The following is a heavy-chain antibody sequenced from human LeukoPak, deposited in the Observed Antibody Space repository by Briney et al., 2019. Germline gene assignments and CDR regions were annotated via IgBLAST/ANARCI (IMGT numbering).Heavy chain of an antibody. Sequence: PSETLSLTCTVSGGSITTDHWNWIRRPPGKGLEWIGCIYYSGRTYYNPSLESRVTISVDMSKSQFSLRLTSVTAADTALYYCARKNDFEIWGQGTLVTVSS. D-gene: IGHD2/OR15-2a*01. CDR3: ARKNDFEI. CDR2: IYYSGRT. V-gene: IGHV4-59*01. J-gene: IGHJ3*02. CDR1: GGSITTDH.